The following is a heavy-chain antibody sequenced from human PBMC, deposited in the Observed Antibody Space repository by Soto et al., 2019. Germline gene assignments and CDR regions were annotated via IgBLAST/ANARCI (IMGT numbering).Heavy chain of an antibody. CDR1: GFSLSNYW. J-gene: IGHJ4*02. V-gene: IGHV3-74*01. CDR3: VRIRRGDGYTFGY. D-gene: IGHD5-12*01. CDR2: INIDGSTT. Sequence: EVQLVESGGVSVQPGGSLRLSCAASGFSLSNYWMHWVRQAPGKGLVLISRINIDGSTTTYADSVKGRFTISRDNAKNTLYLQMNSLRDEETAVYYCVRIRRGDGYTFGYWGQGTLVTVSS.